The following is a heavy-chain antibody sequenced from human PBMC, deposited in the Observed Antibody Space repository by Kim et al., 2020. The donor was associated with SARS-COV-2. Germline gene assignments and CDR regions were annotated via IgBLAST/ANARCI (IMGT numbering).Heavy chain of an antibody. V-gene: IGHV3-7*03. CDR1: GFIFNTYW. J-gene: IGHJ2*01. CDR2: IKEDGSEK. Sequence: GGSLRLSCVASGFIFNTYWMNWVRQAPGKGLEWVANIKEDGSEKYYVDSVKGRFTISRDNPNYSLYLEMNSLRIEDTAVYYCAVSHSDRGFYSNWYFDLWGRGTIVSVSS. CDR3: AVSHSDRGFYSNWYFDL. D-gene: IGHD2-21*02.